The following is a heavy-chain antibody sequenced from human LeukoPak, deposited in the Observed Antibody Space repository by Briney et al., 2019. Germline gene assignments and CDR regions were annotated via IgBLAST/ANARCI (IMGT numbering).Heavy chain of an antibody. Sequence: GGSLRLSCAASGFTFSSYWMHWVRQAPGKGLVWVSRISSDGSTTTYADSVKGRFTISRDNAKNTMYPQMNSLRAEDTALYYCARVTEYSTAGMRYWGQGTLVTVSS. V-gene: IGHV3-74*01. CDR2: ISSDGSTT. CDR3: ARVTEYSTAGMRY. D-gene: IGHD6-13*01. CDR1: GFTFSSYW. J-gene: IGHJ4*02.